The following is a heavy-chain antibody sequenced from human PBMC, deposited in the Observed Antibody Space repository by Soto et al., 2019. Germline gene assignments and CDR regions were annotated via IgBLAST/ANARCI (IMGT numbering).Heavy chain of an antibody. D-gene: IGHD3-9*01. CDR3: AASTFQSGVTGYFHLGF. Sequence: QVHLVQSGTEVKKPGSSVKVSCKTSGDTFSNYAISWVRQAPGQGLEWMGGIIPLFDSASYAQRSHDRVTITADKFTRTAYMELRSLTSEDTAIYYCAASTFQSGVTGYFHLGFWGQGTLVTVSS. V-gene: IGHV1-69*06. CDR1: GDTFSNYA. J-gene: IGHJ4*02. CDR2: IIPLFDSA.